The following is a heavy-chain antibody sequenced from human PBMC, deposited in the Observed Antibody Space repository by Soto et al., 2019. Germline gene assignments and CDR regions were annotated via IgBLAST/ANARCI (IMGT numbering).Heavy chain of an antibody. Sequence: PSETLSLTCTVSGGSISSSSYYWGWIRQPPGKGLEWIGSIYYSGSTYYNPSLKSRVTISVDTSKNQFSLKLSSVTAADTAVYYCARVSKRGGYYYMDVWGQGTLVTVSS. CDR2: IYYSGST. CDR1: GGSISSSSYY. CDR3: ARVSKRGGYYYMDV. D-gene: IGHD3-10*01. V-gene: IGHV4-39*07. J-gene: IGHJ6*03.